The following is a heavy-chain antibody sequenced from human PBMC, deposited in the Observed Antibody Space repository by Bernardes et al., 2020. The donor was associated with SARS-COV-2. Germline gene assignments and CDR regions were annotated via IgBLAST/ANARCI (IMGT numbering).Heavy chain of an antibody. CDR2: IWYDGSNK. Sequence: GGSLRLSCAASGFTFSSYGIHWVRQAPGKGLEWVAVIWYDGSNKYYADSVKGRFTISRDNSKNTLYLQMNSLRAEDTAVYYCARDLGRIAVAGYYYYYYGMDVWGQGTTVTVSS. CDR1: GFTFSSYG. V-gene: IGHV3-33*01. D-gene: IGHD6-19*01. J-gene: IGHJ6*02. CDR3: ARDLGRIAVAGYYYYYYGMDV.